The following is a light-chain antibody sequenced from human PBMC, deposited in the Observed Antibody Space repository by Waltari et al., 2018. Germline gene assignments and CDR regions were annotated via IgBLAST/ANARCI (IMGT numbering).Light chain of an antibody. J-gene: IGLJ3*02. CDR2: RGA. CDR3: ALWDDRLNAWI. V-gene: IGLV1-44*01. Sequence: QSVLTQPPSASGTPGQRVTISCSGGSSNIGRNTVTWYQDLPGTAPKLPTYRGAHRPSGVPDRFPGSRSGTSGYLAISGLQSEDEADYYCALWDDRLNAWIFGGGTRLTVL. CDR1: SSNIGRNT.